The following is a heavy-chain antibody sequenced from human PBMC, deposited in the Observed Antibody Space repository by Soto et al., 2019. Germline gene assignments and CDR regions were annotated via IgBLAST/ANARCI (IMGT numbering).Heavy chain of an antibody. Sequence: GGSLRLSCAASGFTFSNAWMNWVRQAPGKGLEWVGRIKSKTDGGTTDYAAPVKGRFTISRDDSKNTLYLQMNSLKTEDTAVYYCATDNLGDISMVIVYYWGQGTLVTVSS. CDR2: IKSKTDGGTT. CDR3: ATDNLGDISMVIVYY. D-gene: IGHD5-18*01. J-gene: IGHJ4*02. V-gene: IGHV3-15*07. CDR1: GFTFSNAW.